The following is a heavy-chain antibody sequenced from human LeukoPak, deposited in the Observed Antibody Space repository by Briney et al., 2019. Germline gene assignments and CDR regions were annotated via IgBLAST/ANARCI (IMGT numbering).Heavy chain of an antibody. CDR1: GFTFSSYE. V-gene: IGHV3-48*03. J-gene: IGHJ6*04. D-gene: IGHD3-10*01. Sequence: PGGSLRLSCAASGFTFSSYEMNWVRQAPGKGLEWVSYISSSGSTIYYADSVKGRFTISRDNAKNSLYLQMNSLRAEDTAVYYYARDGSNYYYGMDVWGKGTTVTVSS. CDR2: ISSSGSTI. CDR3: ARDGSNYYYGMDV.